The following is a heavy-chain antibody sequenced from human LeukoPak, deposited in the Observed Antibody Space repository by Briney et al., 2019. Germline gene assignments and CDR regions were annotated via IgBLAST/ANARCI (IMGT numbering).Heavy chain of an antibody. CDR2: ISGSGGST. CDR1: GFTFSSYA. Sequence: GALRLSCAASGFTFSSYAMSWVRQAPGKGLEWVSAISGSGGSTYYADSVKGRFTISRDNSKNTLYLQMNSLRAEDTAVYYCSKMGLKQWRYNYFDYWGQGTLVTVSS. J-gene: IGHJ4*02. D-gene: IGHD6-19*01. V-gene: IGHV3-23*01. CDR3: SKMGLKQWRYNYFDY.